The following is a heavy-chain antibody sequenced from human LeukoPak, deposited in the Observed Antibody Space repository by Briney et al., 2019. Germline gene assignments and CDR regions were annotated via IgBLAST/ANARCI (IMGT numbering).Heavy chain of an antibody. J-gene: IGHJ6*04. D-gene: IGHD3-10*02. V-gene: IGHV3-48*03. CDR3: AELGITMIGGV. Sequence: GGSLRLTCAASGFTFSSYEMYWVRQAPGKGLEWVSYISSSGSTIYYADSVKGRFTISRDNAKNSLYLQMNSLRAEDTAVYYCAELGITMIGGVWGKGTTVTISS. CDR1: GFTFSSYE. CDR2: ISSSGSTI.